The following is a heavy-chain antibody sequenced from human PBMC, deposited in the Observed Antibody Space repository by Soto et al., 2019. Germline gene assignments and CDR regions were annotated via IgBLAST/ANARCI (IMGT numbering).Heavy chain of an antibody. V-gene: IGHV1-46*01. Sequence: ASVNVSCKASLYTFTSYYMHWVRQAPGQGREWMGIIKHIGGSTSYAQKLQGRLNMTRDTYTSTVYMELSSLRSEDTAVYYCARDSSPALGFLAWLPLLXWGQGTTVTVS. J-gene: IGHJ6*02. CDR2: IKHIGGST. CDR1: LYTFTSYY. CDR3: ARDSSPALGFLAWLPLLX. D-gene: IGHD3-3*01.